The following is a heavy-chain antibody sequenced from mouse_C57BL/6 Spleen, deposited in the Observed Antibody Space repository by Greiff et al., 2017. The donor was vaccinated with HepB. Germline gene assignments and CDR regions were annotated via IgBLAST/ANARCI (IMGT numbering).Heavy chain of an antibody. J-gene: IGHJ1*03. CDR3: ARFTTVVDWDFDV. CDR2: IYPGDGDT. D-gene: IGHD1-1*01. V-gene: IGHV1-82*01. Sequence: QVQLQQSGPELVKPGASVKISCKASGYAFSSSWMNWVKQRPGKGLEWIGRIYPGDGDTNYNGKFQGKATLTADKSSNTAYMQLSSLTSEDSAVYFCARFTTVVDWDFDVWGTGTTVTVSS. CDR1: GYAFSSSW.